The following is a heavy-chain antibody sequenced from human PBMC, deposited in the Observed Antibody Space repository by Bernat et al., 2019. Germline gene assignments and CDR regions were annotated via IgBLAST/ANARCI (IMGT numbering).Heavy chain of an antibody. D-gene: IGHD3-10*01. V-gene: IGHV3-33*01. CDR3: ARDRTMVRGVIAYYYGMDV. CDR1: GFTFSSYG. J-gene: IGHJ6*02. Sequence: QVQLVESGGGVVQPGRSLRLSCAASGFTFSSYGMHWVRQAPGKGLEWVAVIWYDGSNKYYADSVKGRFTISRDNSKNTLYLQMKSLRAEDTAVYYCARDRTMVRGVIAYYYGMDVWGQGTTVTVSS. CDR2: IWYDGSNK.